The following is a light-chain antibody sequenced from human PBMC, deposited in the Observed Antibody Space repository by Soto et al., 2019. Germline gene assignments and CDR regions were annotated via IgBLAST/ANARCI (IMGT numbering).Light chain of an antibody. J-gene: IGKJ1*01. Sequence: EIVLTQSPGTLSLSPGERATLSCRASQSGSSSYLAWYQQKPGQAPRLLIYGASSRATGIADRFSGSGSGTDFTLTISRLEPEDFAVYYCQQYGSSSWTFGQGTKVEIK. CDR3: QQYGSSSWT. CDR1: QSGSSSY. V-gene: IGKV3-20*01. CDR2: GAS.